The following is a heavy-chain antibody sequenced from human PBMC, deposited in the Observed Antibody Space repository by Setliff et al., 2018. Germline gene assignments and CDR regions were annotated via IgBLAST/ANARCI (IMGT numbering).Heavy chain of an antibody. Sequence: PGGSLRLSCVASGFTFSSYWMTWVRQVPRKGLEYVASIKHDGSEKYYADSVKGRFTISRDNAKNSLYLQMNSLRAEDTATYYCARSENCFSTHCSPYDYWGQGTLVTVSS. J-gene: IGHJ4*02. CDR3: ARSENCFSTHCSPYDY. CDR2: IKHDGSEK. CDR1: GFTFSSYW. D-gene: IGHD2-2*01. V-gene: IGHV3-7*01.